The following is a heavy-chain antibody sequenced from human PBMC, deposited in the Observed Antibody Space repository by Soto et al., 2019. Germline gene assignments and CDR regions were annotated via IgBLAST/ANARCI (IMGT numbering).Heavy chain of an antibody. J-gene: IGHJ4*02. CDR3: ARVQWFGMDGRY. Sequence: QVQLQQWGAGLLKPSETLSLTCAVYGGSFSGYYWSWIRQPPGKGLEWIGEINHSGSTIYNPSLESRVTISVDTPKNQFSLKLSSVTAADTAVYYCARVQWFGMDGRYWGQGTLVTVSS. D-gene: IGHD3-10*01. CDR1: GGSFSGYY. CDR2: INHSGST. V-gene: IGHV4-34*02.